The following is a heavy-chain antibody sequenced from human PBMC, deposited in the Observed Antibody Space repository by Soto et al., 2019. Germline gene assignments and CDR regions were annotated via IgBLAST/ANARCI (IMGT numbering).Heavy chain of an antibody. CDR2: ISYDGSNK. D-gene: IGHD6-19*01. J-gene: IGHJ5*02. CDR3: AREPLYSSGWYWFDP. CDR1: GFTFSSYA. Sequence: GGSLRLSCAASGFTFSSYAMHWVRQAPGKGLEWVAVISYDGSNKYYADSVKGRFTISRDNSKNTLYLQMNSLRAEDTVVYYCAREPLYSSGWYWFDPWGQGTLVTVSS. V-gene: IGHV3-30-3*01.